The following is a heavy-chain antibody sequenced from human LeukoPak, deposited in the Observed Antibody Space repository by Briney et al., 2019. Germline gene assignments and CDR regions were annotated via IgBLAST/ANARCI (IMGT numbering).Heavy chain of an antibody. Sequence: SETLSLTCTVSGGSISSGGYYWSWIRQPPGKGLEWIGYIYHSGSTYYNPSLKSRVTISVDTSKNQFSLKLSSVTAADTAVYYCAREWGNWFDPWGQGTLVTVSS. CDR2: IYHSGST. D-gene: IGHD7-27*01. V-gene: IGHV4-30-2*01. CDR3: AREWGNWFDP. CDR1: GGSISSGGYY. J-gene: IGHJ5*02.